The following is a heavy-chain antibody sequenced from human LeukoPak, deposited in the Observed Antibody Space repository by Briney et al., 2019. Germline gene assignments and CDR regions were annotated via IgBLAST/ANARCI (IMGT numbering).Heavy chain of an antibody. CDR1: GFSISSYY. J-gene: IGHJ6*03. Sequence: PSETLTLTCTGSGFSISSYYWRWIRQPPGKGLEWIGYIYYSGSTNYNPSLKSRVTISVDTSKNQFSLQLSSVTAADTAVYYCARQRAVCEIRQNYYYMDVWGKGTTVTVSS. CDR2: IYYSGST. CDR3: ARQRAVCEIRQNYYYMDV. D-gene: IGHD6-19*01. V-gene: IGHV4-59*08.